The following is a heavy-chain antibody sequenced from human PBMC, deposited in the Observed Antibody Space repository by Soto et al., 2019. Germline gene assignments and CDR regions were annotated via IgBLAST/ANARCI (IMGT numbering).Heavy chain of an antibody. CDR3: TRAGILTTPYYLDY. CDR2: IRNKANSYTT. V-gene: IGHV3-72*01. Sequence: EVQLVASGGGLVRPEGSLRLSCTASGFTFSNHYFDWVRQAPGKGLEWVGRIRNKANSYTTEYAASVKGRFTISRDDSRNSLYLQMNSLKTEDTAMYYCTRAGILTTPYYLDYWGQGTLVTVSS. D-gene: IGHD2-21*01. J-gene: IGHJ4*02. CDR1: GFTFSNHY.